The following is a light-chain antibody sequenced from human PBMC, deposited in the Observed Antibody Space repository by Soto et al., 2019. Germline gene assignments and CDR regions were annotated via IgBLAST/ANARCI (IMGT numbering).Light chain of an antibody. CDR3: QQYADLRS. CDR2: DAS. Sequence: DIQMTQSPSSLSASVGDRVTITCQGSQDIRMYLNWYQHKPGKAPKVLIYDASNLETGVPSRFSGSGSGTDFNFTISSLQPEDFARYYCQQYADLRSFGGGTKVDIK. V-gene: IGKV1-33*01. CDR1: QDIRMY. J-gene: IGKJ4*01.